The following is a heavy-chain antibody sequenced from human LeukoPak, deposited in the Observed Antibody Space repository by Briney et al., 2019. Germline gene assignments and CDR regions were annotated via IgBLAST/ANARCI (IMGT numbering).Heavy chain of an antibody. CDR1: GLTFSNCA. CDR2: INHSGST. V-gene: IGHV4-34*01. Sequence: GSLRLSCAASGLTFSNCAMSWARQPPGKGLEWIGEINHSGSTNYNPSLKSRVTISVDTSKNQFSLKLSSVTAADTAVYYCARAPSSWYPYPFDYWGQGTLVTVSS. CDR3: ARAPSSWYPYPFDY. J-gene: IGHJ4*02. D-gene: IGHD6-13*01.